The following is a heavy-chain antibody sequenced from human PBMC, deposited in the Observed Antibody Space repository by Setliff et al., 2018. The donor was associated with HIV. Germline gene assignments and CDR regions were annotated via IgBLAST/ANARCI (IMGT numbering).Heavy chain of an antibody. V-gene: IGHV4-39*07. J-gene: IGHJ3*02. CDR2: IYFSGST. CDR3: ARDGGDSGYESPHDGFDI. CDR1: GGSLSTSSFY. Sequence: SETLSLTCTVSGGSLSTSSFYWGWIRQPPGKGLQWIGSIYFSGSTYYNPSLKSRVTISVDTSKNQFSLKLSPVTAADTAVYYCARDGGDSGYESPHDGFDIWGQGTMVTVSS. D-gene: IGHD5-12*01.